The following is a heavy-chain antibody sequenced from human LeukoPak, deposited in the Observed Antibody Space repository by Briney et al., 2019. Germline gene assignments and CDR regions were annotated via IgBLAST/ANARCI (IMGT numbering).Heavy chain of an antibody. V-gene: IGHV4-34*01. CDR3: ARLFGSSSWYNYYYMDV. J-gene: IGHJ6*03. D-gene: IGHD6-13*01. CDR2: INYTGST. CDR1: GGSFSGFY. Sequence: PSDTLSLTCAVYGGSFSGFYWSWIRHVPGKGLEWIGEINYTGSTSYNPSLKSRVTISVDTSQNQFFLKLSSVTAADTAVYYCARLFGSSSWYNYYYMDVWGKGTTVTVSS.